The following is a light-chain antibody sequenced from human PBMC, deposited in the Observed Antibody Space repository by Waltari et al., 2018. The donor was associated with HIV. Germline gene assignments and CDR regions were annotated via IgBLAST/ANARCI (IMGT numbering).Light chain of an antibody. Sequence: EIVMTQSPATLSVSPGERATLSCRASQSVSNNLAWYQQKPGQAPRLLIYGPSTRAXGTPARFSASXSGTEFTLTISSLQSEXFXIYYCQQYNEWPRTFGQGTKVEIK. V-gene: IGKV3-15*01. J-gene: IGKJ1*01. CDR1: QSVSNN. CDR2: GPS. CDR3: QQYNEWPRT.